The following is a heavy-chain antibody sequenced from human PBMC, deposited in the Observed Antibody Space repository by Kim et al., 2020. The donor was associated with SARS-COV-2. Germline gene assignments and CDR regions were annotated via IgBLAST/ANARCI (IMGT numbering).Heavy chain of an antibody. D-gene: IGHD6-19*01. CDR1: GYTFTGYY. CDR2: INPNSGGT. CDR3: ARAPPPGIAVAEQDY. Sequence: ASVKVSCKASGYTFTGYYMHWVRQAPGQGLEWMGRINPNSGGTNYAQKFQGRVTMTRDTSISTAYMELSRLRSDDTAVYYCARAPPPGIAVAEQDYWGQGTLVTVSS. J-gene: IGHJ4*02. V-gene: IGHV1-2*06.